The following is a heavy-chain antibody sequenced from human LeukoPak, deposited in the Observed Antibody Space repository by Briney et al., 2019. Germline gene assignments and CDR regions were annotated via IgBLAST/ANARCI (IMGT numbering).Heavy chain of an antibody. J-gene: IGHJ4*02. Sequence: VASVKVSCKASGYTFTGYYMHWVRQAPGQGLEWMGWINPNSGGTNYAQKFQGWVTMTRDTSISTAYMELSRLRSDDTAVYYCARDQKGVASGLFYWGQGTLVTVSS. CDR1: GYTFTGYY. V-gene: IGHV1-2*04. CDR2: INPNSGGT. D-gene: IGHD3-3*01. CDR3: ARDQKGVASGLFY.